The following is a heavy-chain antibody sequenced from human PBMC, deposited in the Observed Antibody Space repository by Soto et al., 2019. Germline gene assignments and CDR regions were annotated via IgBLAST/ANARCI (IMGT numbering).Heavy chain of an antibody. J-gene: IGHJ6*02. V-gene: IGHV3-15*01. CDR2: IKTKSDGWTT. Sequence: GGSLRLSCAASGFTFSSAWMNWVRQAPGKGLEWVGRIKTKSDGWTTDYTAPVKGRCTISRDDSKNTLYLEMNRLKNEDTGVHYCATDPAQLTASGAPLEYYYYGMDVWGQGTTVTVSS. D-gene: IGHD6-13*01. CDR1: GFTFSSAW. CDR3: ATDPAQLTASGAPLEYYYYGMDV.